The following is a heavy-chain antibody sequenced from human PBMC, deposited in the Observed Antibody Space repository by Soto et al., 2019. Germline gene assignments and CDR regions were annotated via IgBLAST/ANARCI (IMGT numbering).Heavy chain of an antibody. Sequence: GGSLRLSCAASGFTFSSYSMSWVRQAPGKGLEWVSGFRTGGDDGTTYYADSVKGRFTISRDNSKNTLFLQMNSLRVEDTAIYYCAKKVNSGPGSQYFDPWGQGTQVTVSS. CDR1: GFTFSSYS. J-gene: IGHJ5*02. V-gene: IGHV3-23*01. CDR2: FRTGGDDGTT. CDR3: AKKVNSGPGSQYFDP. D-gene: IGHD3-10*01.